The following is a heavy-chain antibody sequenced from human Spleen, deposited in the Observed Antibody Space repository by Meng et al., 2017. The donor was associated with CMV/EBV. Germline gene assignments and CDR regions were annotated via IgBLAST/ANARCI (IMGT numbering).Heavy chain of an antibody. CDR3: VRDAGDIAYYGMDV. D-gene: IGHD2-15*01. CDR2: IIPILGIA. CDR1: GGPFSSYP. V-gene: IGHV1-69*04. J-gene: IGHJ6*02. Sequence: SGGPFSSYPISWVRPAPGQGLEWMGRIIPILGIANYAQKFQGRVTITADKSTSTAYMELSSLRSEDTAVYYCVRDAGDIAYYGMDVWGQGTTVTVSS.